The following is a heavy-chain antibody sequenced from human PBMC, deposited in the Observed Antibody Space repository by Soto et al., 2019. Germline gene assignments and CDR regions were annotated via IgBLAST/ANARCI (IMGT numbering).Heavy chain of an antibody. D-gene: IGHD2-2*01. V-gene: IGHV3-30*18. CDR3: AKDIVVVPAAIAYYYYAVDV. Sequence: SLRIPCAASGFTFSSYGMHWVRQAPGKGLEWVAVISYDGSNKYYADSVKGRFTISRDNSKNTLYLQMNSLRAEDTAVYYCAKDIVVVPAAIAYYYYAVDVRGQGITVTGAS. CDR1: GFTFSSYG. CDR2: ISYDGSNK. J-gene: IGHJ6*02.